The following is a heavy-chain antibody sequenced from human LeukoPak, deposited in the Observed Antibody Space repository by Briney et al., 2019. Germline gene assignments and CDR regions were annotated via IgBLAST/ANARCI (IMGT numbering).Heavy chain of an antibody. V-gene: IGHV3-64D*09. CDR3: VKGPWGSDYELSDKYYFDY. D-gene: IGHD3-16*01. Sequence: GGSLTLSCSASGFTLSSYAMHWVRQAPGRGLEYVSAISSNGGSTYYADSVKGRFTISRDNAKNTLYLQMSSLRAEDTAVYYCVKGPWGSDYELSDKYYFDYWGQGTLVTVSS. J-gene: IGHJ4*02. CDR2: ISSNGGST. CDR1: GFTLSSYA.